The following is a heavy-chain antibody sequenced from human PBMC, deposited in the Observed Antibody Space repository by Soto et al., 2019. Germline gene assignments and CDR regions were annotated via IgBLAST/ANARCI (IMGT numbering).Heavy chain of an antibody. CDR3: ARDRRKVQWLVAVNYYYYYYMDV. J-gene: IGHJ6*03. Sequence: QVQLVQSGAEVKKPGASVKVSCKASGYTFTSYAMHWVRQAPGQRLEWMGWINAGNGNTKYSQKFQGRVTITRDTSASTAYIELSSLRSEDTAVYYCARDRRKVQWLVAVNYYYYYYMDVWGKGTTVTVSS. CDR1: GYTFTSYA. V-gene: IGHV1-3*01. D-gene: IGHD6-19*01. CDR2: INAGNGNT.